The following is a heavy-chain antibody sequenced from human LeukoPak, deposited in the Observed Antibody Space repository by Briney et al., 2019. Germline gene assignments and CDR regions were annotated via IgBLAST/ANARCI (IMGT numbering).Heavy chain of an antibody. J-gene: IGHJ5*02. CDR1: GFTFSRYG. Sequence: GGSLRLCCAASGFTFSRYGMHWVRQAPGKGLEWMAFIRYDGRNKYYADSVKGRFAISRDNSKNTLYLQMNSLRAEDTAVYYCAKAQATAGSNWFDPWGQGTLVTVSS. CDR2: IRYDGRNK. CDR3: AKAQATAGSNWFDP. D-gene: IGHD6-13*01. V-gene: IGHV3-30*02.